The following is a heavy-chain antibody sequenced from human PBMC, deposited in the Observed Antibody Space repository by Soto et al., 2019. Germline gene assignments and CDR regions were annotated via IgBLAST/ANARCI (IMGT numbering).Heavy chain of an antibody. CDR3: ARRGLDFWSGYYYYGMDV. Sequence: QVQLVESGGGVVQPGRSLRLSCAASGFTFSSYGMHWVRQAPGKGLEWVAVIWYDASNKYYADSVKGRFTISRDNSKNTLYLQMNSLRAEDTAVYYCARRGLDFWSGYYYYGMDVWGQGTTVTVSS. V-gene: IGHV3-33*01. CDR1: GFTFSSYG. J-gene: IGHJ6*02. CDR2: IWYDASNK. D-gene: IGHD3-3*01.